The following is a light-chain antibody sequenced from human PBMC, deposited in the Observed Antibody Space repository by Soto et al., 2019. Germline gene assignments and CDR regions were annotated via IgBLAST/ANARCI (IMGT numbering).Light chain of an antibody. V-gene: IGKV3-20*01. J-gene: IGKJ1*01. CDR1: QRISSNY. CDR2: AAS. CDR3: QDYGSSPQT. Sequence: DIVLTKSPGTLSLSPVEKAKLYFISSQRISSNYLGWYPQKPGQAPRLLIYAASSRATGIPDRFSGSGSGTDFTLTISRLEPEDFAVYYCQDYGSSPQTCGQGTKGDI.